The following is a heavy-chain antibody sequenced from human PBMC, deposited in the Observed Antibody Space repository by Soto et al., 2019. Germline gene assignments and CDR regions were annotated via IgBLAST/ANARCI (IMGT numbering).Heavy chain of an antibody. CDR2: MNPNTGYT. CDR1: AYTVTGYD. CDR3: ARGVKYGAYSRWFDP. D-gene: IGHD4-17*01. Sequence: ASVKVSCKASAYTVTGYDIHWVRQATGQGLEWMGWMNPNTGYTANAQKFQGRVTMTWDSSITTAYMELSSLRSEDTAVYFCARGVKYGAYSRWFDPWGQGTLVTVSS. V-gene: IGHV1-8*01. J-gene: IGHJ5*02.